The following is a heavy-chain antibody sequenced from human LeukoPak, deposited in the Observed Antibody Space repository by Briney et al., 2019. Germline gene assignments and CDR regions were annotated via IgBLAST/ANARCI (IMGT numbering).Heavy chain of an antibody. CDR2: IYHSGST. CDR3: ARDLSSSGYYYEN. V-gene: IGHV4-39*07. J-gene: IGHJ4*02. D-gene: IGHD3-22*01. Sequence: SETLSLTCTVSGGSISTSSYFWGWIRQPPGKGLEWIGSIYHSGSTYYNPSLKSRVTISVDTSNNQFSLKLSSVTAADTAVYYCARDLSSSGYYYENWGQGTLVTVSS. CDR1: GGSISTSSYF.